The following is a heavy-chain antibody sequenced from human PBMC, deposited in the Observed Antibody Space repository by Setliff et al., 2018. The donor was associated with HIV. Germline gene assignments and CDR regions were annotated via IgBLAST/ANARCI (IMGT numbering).Heavy chain of an antibody. D-gene: IGHD1-1*01. CDR2: IWTDGSRT. V-gene: IGHV3-30*02. J-gene: IGHJ4*02. CDR3: ASARIPTGGTSTSFDY. CDR1: GLIFSGES. Sequence: GGSLRLSCAASGLIFSGESMHWVRQAPGKGLQWVALIWTDGSRTYYIDSVKGRFTISRDNSKNTLYLQLNSLRPEDTGVYYCASARIPTGGTSTSFDYCGQGTLVTVSS.